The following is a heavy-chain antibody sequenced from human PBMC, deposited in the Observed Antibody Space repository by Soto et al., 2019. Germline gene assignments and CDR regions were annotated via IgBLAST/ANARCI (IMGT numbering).Heavy chain of an antibody. D-gene: IGHD6-19*01. V-gene: IGHV1-69*12. CDR1: GGTFSSYA. CDR3: ARARAVAGDRYYYYGMDV. J-gene: IGHJ6*02. CDR2: IIPIFGTA. Sequence: QVQLVQSGAEVKKPGSSVKVSCKASGGTFSSYAISWVRQAPGQGLEWMGGIIPIFGTANYAQKFQGRVTIRADESTSTAYMELSSLRSEDTAVYYCARARAVAGDRYYYYGMDVWGQGTTVTVSS.